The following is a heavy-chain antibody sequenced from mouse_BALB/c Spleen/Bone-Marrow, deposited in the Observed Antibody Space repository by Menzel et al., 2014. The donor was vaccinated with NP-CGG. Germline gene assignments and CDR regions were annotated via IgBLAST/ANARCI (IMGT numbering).Heavy chain of an antibody. V-gene: IGHV5-6*01. CDR2: ISSGGSYT. CDR3: ARLTPDHAMDY. CDR1: GFTFSNYG. D-gene: IGHD1-3*01. Sequence: EVKVVESGGDLVKPGGSLKLSCAASGFTFSNYGMSWVRQTPDKRLEWVATISSGGSYTYFPDSVKGRFTISRDNAKNTLYLQMNSLKPEDAAMYYCARLTPDHAMDYWGQGTSVTVPS. J-gene: IGHJ4*01.